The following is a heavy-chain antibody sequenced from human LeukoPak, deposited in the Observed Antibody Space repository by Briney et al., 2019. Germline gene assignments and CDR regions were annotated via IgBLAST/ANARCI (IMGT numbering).Heavy chain of an antibody. V-gene: IGHV1-69*04. CDR3: ARDLRYCSSTSCYQGDGFDP. CDR2: IIPIFGIA. D-gene: IGHD2-2*01. CDR1: GGTFSSYA. J-gene: IGHJ5*02. Sequence: SVKVSCKASGGTFSSYAISWVRQAHGQGLEWMGRIIPIFGIANYAQKFQGRVTITADKSTSTAYMELSSLRSEDTAVYYCARDLRYCSSTSCYQGDGFDPWGQGTLVTVSS.